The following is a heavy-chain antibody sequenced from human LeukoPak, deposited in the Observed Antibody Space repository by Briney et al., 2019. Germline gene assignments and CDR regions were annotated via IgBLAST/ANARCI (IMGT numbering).Heavy chain of an antibody. CDR2: INHSGST. J-gene: IGHJ4*02. V-gene: IGHV4-34*01. CDR1: GGSFSGYD. D-gene: IGHD2-2*01. CDR3: ARVAVVPAAPTFDY. Sequence: SDTLSLTCAIEGGSFSGYDWGWIRQPPGKGLEWIGEINHSGSTNYNPSLKSRVTISVDTSKNQFSLKLSSVTAADTAVYYCARVAVVPAAPTFDYWGQGTLVTVSS.